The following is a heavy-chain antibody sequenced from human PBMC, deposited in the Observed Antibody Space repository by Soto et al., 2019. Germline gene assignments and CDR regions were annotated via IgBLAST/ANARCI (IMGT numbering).Heavy chain of an antibody. CDR1: VFTFSIYT. D-gene: IGHD2-2*01. Sequence: GSLRLSCAASVFTFSIYTMIYARQAPGKGREWVASISRCSSYIYYADSVKGRFTISRDNAKNSLYLQMNSLRAEDTAVYYCARDGRDCSSTSCLINWFDPWGQGTLVTVSS. V-gene: IGHV3-21*01. CDR3: ARDGRDCSSTSCLINWFDP. J-gene: IGHJ5*02. CDR2: ISRCSSYI.